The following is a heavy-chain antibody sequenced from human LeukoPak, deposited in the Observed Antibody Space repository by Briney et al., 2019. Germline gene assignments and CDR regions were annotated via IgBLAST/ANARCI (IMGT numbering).Heavy chain of an antibody. J-gene: IGHJ3*02. Sequence: SETLSLTCVVHGGSFSDYYWSWIRQPPAKGLEWIGSIYYSGSTYYNPSLKSRVTISVDTSKNQFSLKLSSVTAADTAVYYCARIRGDDDAFDIWGQGTMVTVSS. CDR2: IYYSGST. D-gene: IGHD3-3*01. CDR3: ARIRGDDDAFDI. CDR1: GGSFSDYY. V-gene: IGHV4-34*01.